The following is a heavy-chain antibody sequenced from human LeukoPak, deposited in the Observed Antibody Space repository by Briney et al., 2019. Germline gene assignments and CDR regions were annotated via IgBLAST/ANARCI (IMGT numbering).Heavy chain of an antibody. V-gene: IGHV3-21*01. D-gene: IGHD6-6*01. CDR1: GFTFSTYS. Sequence: GGSLRLSCAASGFTFSTYSMNWVRQAPGKGLEWVSSISSSSTYIYYADSVKGRFTISRDNAKNSLYLQMNSLRAEDTAVYYCARDLSSSSTAYFHHWGQGTLVTVSS. CDR2: ISSSSTYI. CDR3: ARDLSSSSTAYFHH. J-gene: IGHJ1*01.